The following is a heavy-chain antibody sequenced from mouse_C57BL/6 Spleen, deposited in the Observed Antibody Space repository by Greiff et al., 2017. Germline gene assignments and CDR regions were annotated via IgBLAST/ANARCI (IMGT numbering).Heavy chain of an antibody. J-gene: IGHJ1*03. CDR1: GYTFTSYW. CDR2: INPSNGGT. D-gene: IGHD1-1*01. Sequence: QVQLQQPGTELVKPGASVKLSCKASGYTFTSYWMHWVKQRPGQGLEWIGNINPSNGGTNYNEKFKSKAKLTVDKSSSTAYMQLSSLTSEDSAVYYWAIYYGSSYGYFDVWGTGTTVTVSS. CDR3: AIYYGSSYGYFDV. V-gene: IGHV1-53*01.